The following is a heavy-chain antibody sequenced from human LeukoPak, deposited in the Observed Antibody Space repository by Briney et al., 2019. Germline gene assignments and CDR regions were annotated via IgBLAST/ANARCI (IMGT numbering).Heavy chain of an antibody. CDR3: ARDYYYGSGSYFFDY. J-gene: IGHJ4*02. V-gene: IGHV4-39*07. Sequence: SETLSLTCTVSGGSISSSSYYWGWIRQPPGKGLEWIGRIYYSGSTYYNPSLKSRVTISVDTSKNQFSLKLSSVTAADTAVYYCARDYYYGSGSYFFDYWGQGTLVTVSS. CDR2: IYYSGST. D-gene: IGHD3-10*01. CDR1: GGSISSSSYY.